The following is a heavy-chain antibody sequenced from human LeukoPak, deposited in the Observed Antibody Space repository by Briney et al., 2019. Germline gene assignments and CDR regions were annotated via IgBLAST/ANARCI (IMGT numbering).Heavy chain of an antibody. Sequence: SETLSLTCTVSGYSISSGYYWGWIRQSPGKGLEWIGSIYHGGSTYYNPSLRSRVIVSVDTSKNHFSLKMSSVTAADTAVYYCARDLASCAGDCYSDGFDYWGQGTLVTVSS. CDR2: IYHGGST. V-gene: IGHV4-38-2*02. D-gene: IGHD2-21*02. CDR1: GYSISSGYY. CDR3: ARDLASCAGDCYSDGFDY. J-gene: IGHJ4*02.